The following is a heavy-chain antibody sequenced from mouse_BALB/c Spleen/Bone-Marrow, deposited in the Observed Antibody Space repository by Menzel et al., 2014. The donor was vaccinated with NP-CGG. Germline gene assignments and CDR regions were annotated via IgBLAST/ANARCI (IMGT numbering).Heavy chain of an antibody. D-gene: IGHD1-1*01. J-gene: IGHJ2*01. CDR3: AREVVATDYFDY. V-gene: IGHV1-14*01. Sequence: EVQLQQSGPELVKPGASVKMSCKASRYTFTSYVLHWVRQKPGQGLEWIGFMNPFNDGTKYNEKFKGKATLTSDKPSSTAYMELSSLTSEDSAVYYCAREVVATDYFDYWGQGTTLTVSS. CDR2: MNPFNDGT. CDR1: RYTFTSYV.